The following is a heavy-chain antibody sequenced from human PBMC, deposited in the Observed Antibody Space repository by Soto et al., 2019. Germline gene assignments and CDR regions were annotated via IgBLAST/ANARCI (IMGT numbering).Heavy chain of an antibody. CDR2: IYWDDDK. Sequence: QITLKESGPTLVKPTQTLTLTCTFSGFSLSTNGVGVGWIRQPPGKALEWLALIYWDDDKRYSPSLKSRLTITKDTSNNQVVLTMTNLDPVDTATYYCARRRRYATSQYYFDYWGQGTLVTVSS. J-gene: IGHJ4*02. CDR3: ARRRRYATSQYYFDY. V-gene: IGHV2-5*02. D-gene: IGHD1-26*01. CDR1: GFSLSTNGVG.